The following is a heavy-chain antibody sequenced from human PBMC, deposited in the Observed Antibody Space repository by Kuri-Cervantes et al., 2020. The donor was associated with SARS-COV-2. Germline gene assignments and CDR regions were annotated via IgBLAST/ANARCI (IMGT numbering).Heavy chain of an antibody. V-gene: IGHV1-18*01. CDR2: VSAYNGNT. CDR3: ARDSIPTLGYCSSTSCYVPYNWFDP. Sequence: ASVKVSCKASGYTFTSYGISWVRQAPGQGLEWMGWVSAYNGNTNYAQKLQGRVTMTTDTSTSTAYMELRSLRSDDTAVYYCARDSIPTLGYCSSTSCYVPYNWFDPWGQGTPVTVSS. J-gene: IGHJ5*02. D-gene: IGHD2-2*01. CDR1: GYTFTSYG.